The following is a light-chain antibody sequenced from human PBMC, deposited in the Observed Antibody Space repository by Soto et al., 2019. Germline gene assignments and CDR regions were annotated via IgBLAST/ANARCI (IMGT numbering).Light chain of an antibody. CDR2: AAS. Sequence: EIVLTQSPGTLSLSPGERATLSCRASQTVRNNYLAWYQQKPGQAPRPLIYAASSRATGIPDRFSGSGSGTDFTLTISRLEPEDFAVYYCQQYGSSLFSLGPGTKVDIK. CDR1: QTVRNNY. CDR3: QQYGSSLFS. J-gene: IGKJ3*01. V-gene: IGKV3-20*01.